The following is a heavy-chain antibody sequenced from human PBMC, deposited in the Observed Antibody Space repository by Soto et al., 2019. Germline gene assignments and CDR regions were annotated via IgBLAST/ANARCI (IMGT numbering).Heavy chain of an antibody. D-gene: IGHD2-21*02. CDR3: VQSRCGGHCLQSHSPHSSYGLDV. Sequence: QITLKESGPTLVKPTQTLTLTCTFSGFSLSTTGVGVGWIRQPPGKALEWLALIYWDDDKRYNPSLNSRLPITKEPSKNHVLLALTNMDRVDTATFYCVQSRCGGHCLQSHSPHSSYGLDVWGPGTPVTVSS. CDR1: GFSLSTTGVG. J-gene: IGHJ6*02. V-gene: IGHV2-5*02. CDR2: IYWDDDK.